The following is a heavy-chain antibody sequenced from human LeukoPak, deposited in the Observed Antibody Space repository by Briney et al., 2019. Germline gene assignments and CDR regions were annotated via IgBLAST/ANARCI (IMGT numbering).Heavy chain of an antibody. V-gene: IGHV3-23*01. CDR1: GFTFSSYA. CDR2: ISGSGGST. Sequence: PGGSLRLSCAASGFTFSSYAMSWVRQAPGKGLEWVSAISGSGGSTYYADSVKGRFTISRGNSKNTLYLQMNSLRAEDTAVYYCAKHQLLLGWFDPWGQGTLVTVSS. D-gene: IGHD2-2*01. J-gene: IGHJ5*02. CDR3: AKHQLLLGWFDP.